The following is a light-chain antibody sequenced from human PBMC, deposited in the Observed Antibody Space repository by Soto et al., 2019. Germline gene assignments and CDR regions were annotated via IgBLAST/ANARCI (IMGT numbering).Light chain of an antibody. CDR2: DVS. V-gene: IGLV2-11*01. Sequence: QSALTQPRSVTGSPGQSVTISCTGTSSDVGDYKYVSWYRQHPGKAPKLIIYDVSERPSGVPDRFSGSKSGNTASLTISGLQAEEEDDYYCCSYAGSYSYVFGTGTKLTVL. CDR3: CSYAGSYSYV. J-gene: IGLJ1*01. CDR1: SSDVGDYKY.